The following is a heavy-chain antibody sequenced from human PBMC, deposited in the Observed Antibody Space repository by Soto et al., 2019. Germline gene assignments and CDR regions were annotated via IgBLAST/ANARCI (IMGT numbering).Heavy chain of an antibody. Sequence: GGSLRLSCAASGFTFSSYWMHWVRQAPGKGLVWFSRINSDGSSTSYADSVKGRFTISRDNAKNTLYLQMDSLRAEDTAVYYCARERVTGYYNVIGYWGQGTLVTISS. CDR2: INSDGSST. CDR3: ARERVTGYYNVIGY. J-gene: IGHJ4*02. CDR1: GFTFSSYW. D-gene: IGHD3-9*01. V-gene: IGHV3-74*01.